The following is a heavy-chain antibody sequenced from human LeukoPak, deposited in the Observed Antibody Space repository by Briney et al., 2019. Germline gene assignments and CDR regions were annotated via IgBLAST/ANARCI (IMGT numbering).Heavy chain of an antibody. CDR3: ASDGLAQLWSGAFDI. J-gene: IGHJ3*02. CDR2: TYYRSKLYN. Sequence: SQTLSLTCALSGDSLSSNSAAWDWLRQSPSRGLEWLGRTYYRSKLYNDYAVSVKSRITINPDTSKNQFSLQLNSVTPEDTAVYYCASDGLAQLWSGAFDIWGQGTMVTVSS. D-gene: IGHD5-18*01. CDR1: GDSLSSNSAA. V-gene: IGHV6-1*01.